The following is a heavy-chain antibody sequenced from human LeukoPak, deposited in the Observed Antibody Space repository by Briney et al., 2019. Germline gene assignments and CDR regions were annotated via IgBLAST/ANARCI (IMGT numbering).Heavy chain of an antibody. Sequence: PGGSLRLSCEASGFTFSAYGIHWVRQAPGKGLEWVSYIRSDGTNKYYADSVKGRFTISRDNTQNSLSLQMSSPKAEDTAVYYCVREAAATLFDYWGQGTLVTVSS. V-gene: IGHV3-30*02. CDR2: IRSDGTNK. CDR1: GFTFSAYG. D-gene: IGHD1-26*01. J-gene: IGHJ4*02. CDR3: VREAAATLFDY.